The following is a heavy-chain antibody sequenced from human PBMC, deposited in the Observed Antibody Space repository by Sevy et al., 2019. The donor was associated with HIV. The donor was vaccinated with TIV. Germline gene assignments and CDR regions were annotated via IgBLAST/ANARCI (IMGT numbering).Heavy chain of an antibody. CDR2: ISGSGGST. Sequence: GGSLRLSCAASGFTFNNYAMSWVRQAPGKGLEWVSGISGSGGSTYYVDSVKGRFTISRDNSKNTRYLQMNSLRAEDTAVYYCTKQSVFSPSYYFDYWGQGALVTVSS. V-gene: IGHV3-23*01. CDR3: TKQSVFSPSYYFDY. J-gene: IGHJ4*02. CDR1: GFTFNNYA.